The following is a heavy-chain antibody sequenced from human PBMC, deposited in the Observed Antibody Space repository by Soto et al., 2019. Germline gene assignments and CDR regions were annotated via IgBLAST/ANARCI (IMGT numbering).Heavy chain of an antibody. CDR3: ASGIAVSTSAFDI. J-gene: IGHJ3*02. V-gene: IGHV1-69*06. CDR2: IIPIFGTA. Sequence: SVKVSCKGSGGTFSSYAISWVRQAPGQGLEWMGGIIPIFGTANYAQKFQGRVTITADKSTSTAYMELSSLRSEYTAVYYCASGIAVSTSAFDIWGQGTMVTVSS. CDR1: GGTFSSYA. D-gene: IGHD6-19*01.